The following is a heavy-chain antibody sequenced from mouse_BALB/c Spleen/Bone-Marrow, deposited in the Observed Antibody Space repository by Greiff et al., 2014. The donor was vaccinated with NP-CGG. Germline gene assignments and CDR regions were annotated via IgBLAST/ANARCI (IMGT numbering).Heavy chain of an antibody. J-gene: IGHJ1*01. D-gene: IGHD2-3*01. Sequence: QVQLKQSGPGLVAPSQSLSITCTVFGFSLTSYGVHWVRQPPGKGLEWLGVIWAGGSTNYNSALMSRLSISKDNSKSQVFLKMNSLQTDDTVVYYCARVYLWYFDVWGAGTTVTVSS. V-gene: IGHV2-9*02. CDR2: IWAGGST. CDR3: ARVYLWYFDV. CDR1: GFSLTSYG.